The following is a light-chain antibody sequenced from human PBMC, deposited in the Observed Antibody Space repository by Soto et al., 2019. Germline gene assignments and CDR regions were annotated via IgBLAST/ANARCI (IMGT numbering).Light chain of an antibody. Sequence: DILMTQSPSTLSSSVGDRVTVSCRASQSISIWLAWYQQKPGKAPRLLIYKASTLDSGVPSRFSGSGSGTEFTLTISSLQPDDFATYFCQQYHCYPLTFGPGTKVDLK. CDR3: QQYHCYPLT. J-gene: IGKJ3*01. CDR1: QSISIW. CDR2: KAS. V-gene: IGKV1-5*03.